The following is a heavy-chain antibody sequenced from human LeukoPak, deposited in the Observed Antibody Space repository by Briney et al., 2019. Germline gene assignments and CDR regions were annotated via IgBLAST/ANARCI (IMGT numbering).Heavy chain of an antibody. CDR3: ARVVVVVATVDY. J-gene: IGHJ4*02. D-gene: IGHD2-15*01. CDR2: IYYSGST. Sequence: PSETLSLTCTVSGGSISSGDYYWSWIRQPPGKGLEWIGYIYYSGSTYYNPSLKSRVTIPVDTSKNQFSLKLSSVTAADTAVYYCARVVVVVATVDYWGQGTLVTVSS. V-gene: IGHV4-30-4*01. CDR1: GGSISSGDYY.